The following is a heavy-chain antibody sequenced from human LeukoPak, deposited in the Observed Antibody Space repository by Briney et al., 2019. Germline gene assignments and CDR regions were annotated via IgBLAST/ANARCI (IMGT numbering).Heavy chain of an antibody. CDR2: IWSDGSNK. CDR3: ARELFSSGSCPDG. J-gene: IGHJ4*02. V-gene: IGHV3-33*01. Sequence: GGSLRLSCSASGFTFSYYAIHWVRQAPGKGLEWVVLIWSDGSNKYYADSVKGRITISRDNSKNTVYLQMNSLRAEDTAVYYCARELFSSGSCPDGWGQGTLVTVSS. CDR1: GFTFSYYA. D-gene: IGHD3-10*01.